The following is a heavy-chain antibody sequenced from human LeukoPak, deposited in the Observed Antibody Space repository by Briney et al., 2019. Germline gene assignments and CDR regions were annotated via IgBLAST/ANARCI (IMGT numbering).Heavy chain of an antibody. CDR3: ARVIYGSGSYSYYYYYYGMDV. CDR2: INSDGSST. D-gene: IGHD3-10*01. CDR1: GFTFSSYW. Sequence: GGSLRLSCAASGFTFSSYWMHWVRQAPGKGLVWVSRINSDGSSTSYADSVKGRFTISRDNAKNTLYLQMNSLRAEDTAVYYCARVIYGSGSYSYYYYYYGMDVWGQGTTVTVPS. J-gene: IGHJ6*02. V-gene: IGHV3-74*01.